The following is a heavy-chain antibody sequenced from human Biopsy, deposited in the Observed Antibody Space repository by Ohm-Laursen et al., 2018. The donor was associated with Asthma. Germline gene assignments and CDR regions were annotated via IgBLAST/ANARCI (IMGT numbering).Heavy chain of an antibody. CDR1: GGSLSSGPYY. CDR3: ARDLSGYCTSSACYGFDS. D-gene: IGHD2-8*01. J-gene: IGHJ5*01. Sequence: TLSLTCTVSGGSLSSGPYYWSWVRQHPGKGLEWIGYINYSGSTFYSPSLESRVTVSVDTSKNQFSLKLSSVTAADTAVYYCARDLSGYCTSSACYGFDSWGQGTLVPVSS. CDR2: INYSGST. V-gene: IGHV4-31*03.